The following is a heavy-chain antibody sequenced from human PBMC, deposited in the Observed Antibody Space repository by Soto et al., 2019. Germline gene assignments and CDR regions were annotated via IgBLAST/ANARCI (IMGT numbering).Heavy chain of an antibody. Sequence: SETLSLTCTVSGGSISSSSYYWGWIRQPPGKGLEWIGSIYYSGSTYYNPSLKSRVTISVDTSKNQFSLKLSSVTAADTAVYYCATYYYDSSGYYAPWLGSWYNWFDPWGQGTLVTVSS. CDR1: GGSISSSSYY. J-gene: IGHJ5*02. CDR3: ATYYYDSSGYYAPWLGSWYNWFDP. V-gene: IGHV4-39*01. CDR2: IYYSGST. D-gene: IGHD3-22*01.